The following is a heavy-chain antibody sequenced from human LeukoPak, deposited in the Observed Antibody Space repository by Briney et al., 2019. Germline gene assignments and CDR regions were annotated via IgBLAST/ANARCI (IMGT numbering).Heavy chain of an antibody. CDR1: GVRFSLYS. V-gene: IGHV3-30*04. Sequence: PGGSLRLSCAASGVRFSLYSMHWVRQAPGKGLKCVAIISHDGEKTFYSQSVRGRFTISRDNWKNTMSPQIDSLRPEDTAMYHCARIGHGWTYGGGLAPWGQGPLVIV. J-gene: IGHJ5*02. CDR3: ARIGHGWTYGGGLAP. D-gene: IGHD4-23*01. CDR2: ISHDGEKT.